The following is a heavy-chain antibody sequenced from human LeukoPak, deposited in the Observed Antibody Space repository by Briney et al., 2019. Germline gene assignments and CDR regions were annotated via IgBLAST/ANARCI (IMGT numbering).Heavy chain of an antibody. Sequence: GASVKVSCKGSGYTLSNHAFSWVRQAPGQGLEWMGWISADNGNTNHAQKFQGRVSLTTDTSTSTAYMELRSLRSDDTAVYYCARLALFGELTTPDDAFDIWGQGTMVTVSS. CDR1: GYTLSNHA. J-gene: IGHJ3*02. V-gene: IGHV1-18*04. D-gene: IGHD3-10*02. CDR2: ISADNGNT. CDR3: ARLALFGELTTPDDAFDI.